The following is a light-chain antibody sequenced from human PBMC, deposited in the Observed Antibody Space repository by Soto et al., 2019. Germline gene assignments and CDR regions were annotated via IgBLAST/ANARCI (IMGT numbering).Light chain of an antibody. CDR3: QQYNNRWT. J-gene: IGKJ1*01. CDR1: QSVSSN. V-gene: IGKV3-15*01. CDR2: GAS. Sequence: EIVLTQSPATLSLSPGERATLSCRASQSVSSNLAWYQQKPGQAPRLLIYGASTRATGIPARFSGSGSGTEFTLTISSLQSEDFAVYYCQQYNNRWTSGQGTKVDI.